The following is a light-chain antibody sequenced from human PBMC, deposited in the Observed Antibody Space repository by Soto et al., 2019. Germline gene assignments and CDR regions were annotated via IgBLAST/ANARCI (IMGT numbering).Light chain of an antibody. CDR2: GAS. CDR3: QAHASSRT. V-gene: IGKV3-20*01. CDR1: QSVSGTY. J-gene: IGKJ1*01. Sequence: EVVLTQSPGTLSLSPGERATLSCRASQSVSGTYLAWYQQKPGQAPRLLIYGASRRATGIPDRFSGSGSGTDFTLIITRLEPDDFAVYYCQAHASSRTFGQGTKVEIK.